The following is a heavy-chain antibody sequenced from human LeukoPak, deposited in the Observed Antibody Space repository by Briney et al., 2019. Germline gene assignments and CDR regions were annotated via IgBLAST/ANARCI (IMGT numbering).Heavy chain of an antibody. CDR3: ARESACYCSSTSSMRACFDY. J-gene: IGHJ4*02. CDR2: ISSSSSYI. Sequence: GGSLRLSCAASGFTFSSYSMNWVRQAPGKGLEWVSSISSSSSYIYYADSVKGRFTISRDNAKNSLYLQMNSLRAEDTAVYYCARESACYCSSTSSMRACFDYWGQGTLVTVSS. CDR1: GFTFSSYS. V-gene: IGHV3-21*01. D-gene: IGHD2-2*01.